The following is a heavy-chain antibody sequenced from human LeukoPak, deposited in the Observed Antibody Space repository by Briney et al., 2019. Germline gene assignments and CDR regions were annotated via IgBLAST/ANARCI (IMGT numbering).Heavy chain of an antibody. CDR1: GFTFDDYA. V-gene: IGHV3-43*02. Sequence: GSLRLSCAASGFTFDDYAMHWVRQGPGKGLEWVSLISGDGGITYYADSVRGRFTISRDNSKNSLYLQMNSLRTEDTALYYCAKDIGGYSFAADYWGQGTLVTVSS. CDR2: ISGDGGIT. J-gene: IGHJ4*02. CDR3: AKDIGGYSFAADY. D-gene: IGHD5-18*01.